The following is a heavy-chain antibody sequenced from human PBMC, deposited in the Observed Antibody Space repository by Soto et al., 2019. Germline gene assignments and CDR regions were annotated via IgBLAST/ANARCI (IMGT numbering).Heavy chain of an antibody. Sequence: SETLSLTCTVSGDSISSYYWSWIRQPPGKELEWIGYIYYSGSTNYNPSLKSRVTISADTSKNQFSLKLSSVTAADTAVYYCARGAIAAQAFDSWGEGTLVTVSS. D-gene: IGHD6-13*01. CDR2: IYYSGST. CDR3: ARGAIAAQAFDS. J-gene: IGHJ4*02. V-gene: IGHV4-59*13. CDR1: GDSISSYY.